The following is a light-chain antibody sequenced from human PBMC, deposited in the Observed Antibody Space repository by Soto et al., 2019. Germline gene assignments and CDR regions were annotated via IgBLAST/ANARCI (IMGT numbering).Light chain of an antibody. CDR1: QSVGSS. V-gene: IGKV3-15*01. CDR3: QQYNNWPPLT. Sequence: EIVMTQSPATLSVSPGERATLSCRASQSVGSSLAWYQQKPGQAPRLFIYGASTRATGIPARFSGSGSGTEFTLTISSLQSEDFAVYYCQQYNNWPPLTFGGGTKVEIK. CDR2: GAS. J-gene: IGKJ4*01.